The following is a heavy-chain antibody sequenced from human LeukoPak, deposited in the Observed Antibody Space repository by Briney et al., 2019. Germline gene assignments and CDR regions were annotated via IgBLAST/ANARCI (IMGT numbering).Heavy chain of an antibody. J-gene: IGHJ5*02. Sequence: ASVKVSCKASGYTFTGYYMHWVRQAPGQGLEWMGWINPNSGGTNYAQKFQGRVTMTRDTSISTAYMELSRLRSDDTAVYYCARDRRRYCTNGVCRGGWFDPWDQGTLVTVSS. CDR2: INPNSGGT. CDR3: ARDRRRYCTNGVCRGGWFDP. CDR1: GYTFTGYY. V-gene: IGHV1-2*02. D-gene: IGHD2-8*01.